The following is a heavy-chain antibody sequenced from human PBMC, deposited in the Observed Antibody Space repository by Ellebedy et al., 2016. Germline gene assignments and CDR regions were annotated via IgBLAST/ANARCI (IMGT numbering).Heavy chain of an antibody. V-gene: IGHV1-18*01. CDR2: ISAYNGNT. CDR1: GYTFTSYG. Sequence: ASVKVSXXASGYTFTSYGISWVRQAPGQGLEWMGWISAYNGNTNYAQKLQGRVTMTTDTSTSTAYMELRSLRSDDTAVYYCARDLKRYSYGSRRDYWGQGTLVTVSS. CDR3: ARDLKRYSYGSRRDY. D-gene: IGHD5-18*01. J-gene: IGHJ4*02.